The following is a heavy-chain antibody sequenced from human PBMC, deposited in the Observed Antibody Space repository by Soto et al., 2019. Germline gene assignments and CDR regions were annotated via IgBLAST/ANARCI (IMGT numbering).Heavy chain of an antibody. J-gene: IGHJ4*02. CDR3: AREGSYSAYNFAHGIQLWSFDF. CDR1: VYSISIGFY. CDR2: IFSSGST. V-gene: IGHV4-4*07. D-gene: IGHD5-12*01. Sequence: SETLCITCVFSVYSISIGFYWSWFRQPAVKGLGWIGRIFSSGSTSFNPSLESRVAMSVDTSKNHFSLNLSSVTAADMAVYYCAREGSYSAYNFAHGIQLWSFDFWGQGALVTVSS.